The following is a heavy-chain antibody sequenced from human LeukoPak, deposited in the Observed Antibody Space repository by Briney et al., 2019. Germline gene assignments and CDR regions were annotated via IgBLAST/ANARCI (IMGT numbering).Heavy chain of an antibody. CDR3: ARDDSFDY. CDR1: GFTFSSYS. Sequence: GGSLRLSCAASGFTFSSYSMNWVRQAPGKGLEWVSVIYSGGSIYYADSVKGRFTISRDNSKNTLYLQMNTLRAEDTAVYYCARDDSFDYWGQGTLVTVSS. D-gene: IGHD2-21*02. V-gene: IGHV3-66*01. CDR2: IYSGGSI. J-gene: IGHJ4*02.